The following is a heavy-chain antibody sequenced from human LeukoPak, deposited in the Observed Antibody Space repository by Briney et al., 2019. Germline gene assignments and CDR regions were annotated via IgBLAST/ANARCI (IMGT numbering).Heavy chain of an antibody. J-gene: IGHJ4*02. CDR2: INHSGST. CDR3: ARGRANRGYYFDY. CDR1: GGSFSGYY. D-gene: IGHD7-27*01. V-gene: IGHV4-34*01. Sequence: SETLSLTCAVYGGSFSGYYWSWIRPPPGKGLEWIGEINHSGSTNYNPSLKSRVTISVDTSKNQFSLKLSSVTAADTAVYYCARGRANRGYYFDYWGQGTLVTVSS.